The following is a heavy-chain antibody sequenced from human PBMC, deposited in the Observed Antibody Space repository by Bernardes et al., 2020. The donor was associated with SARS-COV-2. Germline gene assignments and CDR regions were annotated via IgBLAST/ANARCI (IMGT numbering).Heavy chain of an antibody. CDR2: ISSSSSYL. D-gene: IGHD3-3*01. CDR3: AREGFITIFGSYYYYYYMDV. V-gene: IGHV3-21*01. CDR1: GFTFSSYS. J-gene: IGHJ6*03. Sequence: GGSLRLSCAASGFTFSSYSMNWVRQAPGTGLEWVSSISSSSSYLYYADSVKGRFTISRDNAKNSLYLQMNSLRAEDTAVYYCAREGFITIFGSYYYYYYMDVWGKGTTVTVSS.